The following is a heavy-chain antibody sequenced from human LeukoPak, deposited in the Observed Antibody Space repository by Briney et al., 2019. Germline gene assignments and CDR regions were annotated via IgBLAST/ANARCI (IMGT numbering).Heavy chain of an antibody. CDR2: IYYSGST. V-gene: IGHV4-59*12. CDR3: ARDSTWRSLDY. CDR1: GGSISSYY. J-gene: IGHJ4*02. D-gene: IGHD3-3*01. Sequence: PSETLSLTCTVSGGSISSYYWSWIRQPPGKGLEWIGYIYYSGSTNYNPSLKSRVTISVDTSKNQFSLKLSSVTAADTAVYYCARDSTWRSLDYWGQGTLVTVSS.